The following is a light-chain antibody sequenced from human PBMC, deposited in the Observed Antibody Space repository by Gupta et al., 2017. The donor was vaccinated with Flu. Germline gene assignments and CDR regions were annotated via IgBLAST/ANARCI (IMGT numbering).Light chain of an antibody. Sequence: DIQMTQSPSSLSASVGDRVTITCRASQSISSYLNWYQQKPGKAPKLLIYAASSLQSGVPSRFSGSGSGTDFTLTISSLQPEDFATYDCQQSYSTPPYSFGQEAKLEIK. J-gene: IGKJ2*03. CDR1: QSISSY. CDR3: QQSYSTPPYS. V-gene: IGKV1-39*01. CDR2: AAS.